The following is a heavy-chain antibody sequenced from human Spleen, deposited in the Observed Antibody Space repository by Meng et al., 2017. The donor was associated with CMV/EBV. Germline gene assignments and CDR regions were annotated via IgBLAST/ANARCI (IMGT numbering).Heavy chain of an antibody. D-gene: IGHD2-2*01. CDR3: ARDFVEGPAAVRRYDLDI. J-gene: IGHJ3*02. V-gene: IGHV3-53*01. CDR2: FYSGGNT. CDR1: GFAVSSTY. Sequence: LSLTCATSGFAVSSTYMSWVRQAPGKGLEWVSGFYSGGNTYYTDSVKGRFTISRDDSKNMVYLQINSLRGEDPAIYYCARDFVEGPAAVRRYDLDIWGQGTMVTVSS.